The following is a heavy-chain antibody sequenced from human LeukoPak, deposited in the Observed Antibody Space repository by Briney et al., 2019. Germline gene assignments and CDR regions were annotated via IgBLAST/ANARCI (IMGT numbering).Heavy chain of an antibody. CDR2: ISGSGGST. CDR3: AKGVITFGGVIHAFDP. Sequence: GGSLRLSCAASGFTFSSYAMSWVRQAPGKGLEWVSAISGSGGSTYYADSVKGRFTISRDNSKNTLYLQMNSLRAEDTAVYYCAKGVITFGGVIHAFDPWGQGTLATVSS. D-gene: IGHD3-16*02. J-gene: IGHJ5*02. V-gene: IGHV3-23*01. CDR1: GFTFSSYA.